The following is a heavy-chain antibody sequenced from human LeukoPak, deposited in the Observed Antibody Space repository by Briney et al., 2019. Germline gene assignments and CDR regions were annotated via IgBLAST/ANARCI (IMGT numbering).Heavy chain of an antibody. D-gene: IGHD3-22*01. CDR1: GGSISGYF. V-gene: IGHV4-59*01. J-gene: IGHJ3*02. CDR2: AYYSGGT. CDR3: ARVYDYDSSVSDAFEI. Sequence: SETLSLTCSVSGGSISGYFWSWIRQPPGNGLEWIGTAYYSGGTHYSRSLQSRVTISVDTSKNQFSLKLTSVTAADTAVYYCARVYDYDSSVSDAFEIWGRGAIVSASS.